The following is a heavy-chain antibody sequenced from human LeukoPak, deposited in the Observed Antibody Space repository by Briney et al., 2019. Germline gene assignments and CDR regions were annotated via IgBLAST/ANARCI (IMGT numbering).Heavy chain of an antibody. Sequence: GGSLRLSRAASGFTVSSNYMSWVRQAPGKGLEWVSVIYSGGSTYYADSVKGRFTISRDNSKNTLYLQMNSLRAEDTAVYYCARDRKVGATQDYWGQGTLVTVSS. CDR1: GFTVSSNY. V-gene: IGHV3-53*01. J-gene: IGHJ4*02. D-gene: IGHD1-26*01. CDR2: IYSGGST. CDR3: ARDRKVGATQDY.